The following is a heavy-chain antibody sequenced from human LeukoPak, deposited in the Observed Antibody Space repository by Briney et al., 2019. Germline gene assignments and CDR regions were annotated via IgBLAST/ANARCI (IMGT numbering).Heavy chain of an antibody. D-gene: IGHD3-10*01. CDR1: GFTFSSYA. CDR3: VKNYGYGSGGYYPDY. J-gene: IGHJ4*02. V-gene: IGHV3-23*01. Sequence: PAGTLSRSCAASGFTFSSYAMSWVRQAPGKGLEWVSTISDGDGTYYADSVKGRFTISGANFKNTLHLQMNSLRAEDTAVYYCVKNYGYGSGGYYPDYWGQGTLIAASS. CDR2: ISDGDGT.